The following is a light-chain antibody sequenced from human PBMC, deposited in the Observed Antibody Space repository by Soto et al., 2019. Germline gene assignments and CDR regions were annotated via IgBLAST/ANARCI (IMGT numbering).Light chain of an antibody. CDR3: QSYDNSLGV. J-gene: IGLJ3*02. CDR2: GNN. Sequence: QSVLTQPPSVSGAPGQRVTISCTGSRSNIGAGYDVHWYQQLPGTAPKLLIFGNNNRPSRVPDRFSGSKSGTSASLAINGLQAEDEADYYCQSYDNSLGVFGGGTQLTVL. CDR1: RSNIGAGYD. V-gene: IGLV1-40*01.